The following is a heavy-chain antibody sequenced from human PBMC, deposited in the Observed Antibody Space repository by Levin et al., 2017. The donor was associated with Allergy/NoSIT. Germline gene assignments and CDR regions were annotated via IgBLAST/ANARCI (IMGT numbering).Heavy chain of an antibody. V-gene: IGHV1-69*13. CDR3: ARVVAVAGHYYYYYGMDV. J-gene: IGHJ6*02. Sequence: SVKVSCKASGGTFSSYAISWVRQAPGQGLEWMGGIIPIFGTANYAQKFQGRVTITADESTSTAYMELSSLRSEDTAVYYCARVVAVAGHYYYYYGMDVWGQGTTVTVSS. CDR1: GGTFSSYA. CDR2: IIPIFGTA. D-gene: IGHD6-19*01.